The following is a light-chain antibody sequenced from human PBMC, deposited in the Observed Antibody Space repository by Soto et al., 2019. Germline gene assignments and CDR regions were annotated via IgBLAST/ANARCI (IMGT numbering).Light chain of an antibody. V-gene: IGLV1-44*01. CDR1: SSNIGSNT. J-gene: IGLJ2*01. CDR2: SNN. Sequence: QPVLTQPPSASGTPGQRVTLSCSGSSSNIGSNTVNWYQQLPGPAPKLVIYSNNQRPSGVPDRFSGSKSGTSASLAISGLQSEDEADYYCVAWDDSLNGYVVFGGGTKLTVL. CDR3: VAWDDSLNGYVV.